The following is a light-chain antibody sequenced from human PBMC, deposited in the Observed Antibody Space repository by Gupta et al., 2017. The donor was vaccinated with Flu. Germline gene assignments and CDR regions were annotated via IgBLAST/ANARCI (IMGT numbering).Light chain of an antibody. J-gene: IGKJ4*01. CDR1: QSISSY. CDR2: AAS. Sequence: DIQMTQSPSSLSASVGDRVTITCRASQSISSYLNWYQQKPGKAPKLLIYAASSLQSGVPPRFSGSGSGTDFTLTISSLQPEDFATYYCQQSYSTPPTFSGGTKVEIK. CDR3: QQSYSTPPT. V-gene: IGKV1-39*01.